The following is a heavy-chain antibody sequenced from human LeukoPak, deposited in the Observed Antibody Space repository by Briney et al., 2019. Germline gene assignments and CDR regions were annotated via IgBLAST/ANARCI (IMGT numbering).Heavy chain of an antibody. CDR2: ISYSGGT. Sequence: PSETLSLTCTVSGGSINIYYWSWIRQPPGKGLGWIGYISYSGGTDYNPSLKSRVTISLDPSKNQFSLNLSSVTAADTAVYHCARGRRYFDYWGQGTLVTVSS. CDR3: ARGRRYFDY. CDR1: GGSINIYY. V-gene: IGHV4-59*01. J-gene: IGHJ4*02.